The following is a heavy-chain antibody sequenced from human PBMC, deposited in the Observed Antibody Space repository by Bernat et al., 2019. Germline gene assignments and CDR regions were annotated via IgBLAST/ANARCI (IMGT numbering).Heavy chain of an antibody. Sequence: EVQLVESGGGLVQPGGSLRLSCAASGSTFSWYSMNWVCQAPGKGLEWVSYISSSSRNIYYADSVKGRFTISRDNAKNSLYLQMNSLRAEDTAVYYCARDLGRGSYYFDYWGQGTLVTVSS. J-gene: IGHJ4*02. CDR2: ISSSSRNI. CDR3: ARDLGRGSYYFDY. D-gene: IGHD3-10*01. V-gene: IGHV3-48*01. CDR1: GSTFSWYS.